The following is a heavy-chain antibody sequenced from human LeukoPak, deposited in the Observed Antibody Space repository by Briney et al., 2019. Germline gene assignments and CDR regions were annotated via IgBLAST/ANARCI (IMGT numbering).Heavy chain of an antibody. Sequence: KPGGSLRHSRAAAGYTLRVYHMRSTRQAPGKGLEWVSYISSGSTYTNYADSVKGRFTISRDKAKNSLYLQMNSVRAEDTAVYYCARLPEDTADISYPEYWGQGTLVTVSS. CDR3: ARLPEDTADISYPEY. J-gene: IGHJ4*02. CDR1: GYTLRVYH. D-gene: IGHD5-18*01. V-gene: IGHV3-11*06. CDR2: ISSGSTYT.